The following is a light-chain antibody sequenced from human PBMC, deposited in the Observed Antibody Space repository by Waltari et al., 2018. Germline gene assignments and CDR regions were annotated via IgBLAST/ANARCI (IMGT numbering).Light chain of an antibody. J-gene: IGLJ2*01. CDR2: EDV. CDR3: YSTDSSGNVQV. V-gene: IGLV3-10*01. CDR1: ALPKKY. Sequence: SYELTQPPSVSVSPGQTARITCSGDALPKKYAYWYQQKSGQAPVQVIYEDVKRPSGIPERFSGSSSGTMVTLTISGAQVEDDADYYCYSTDSSGNVQVFGGGTKLTVL.